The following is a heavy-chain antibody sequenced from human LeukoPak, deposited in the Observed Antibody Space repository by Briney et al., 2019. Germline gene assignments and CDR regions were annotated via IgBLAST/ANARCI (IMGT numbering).Heavy chain of an antibody. CDR3: AKINNDDDY. CDR1: GFTFTTFG. V-gene: IGHV3-30*18. D-gene: IGHD1/OR15-1a*01. Sequence: GGSLRLPCAASGFTFTTFGIHWVRQAPGKGLEWVAAISPDGNIEYYTDSVKGRFTISRDNSKNMIYLQMNSLRGEDSAVYYCAKINNDDDYWGQGTLVTVSS. J-gene: IGHJ4*02. CDR2: ISPDGNIE.